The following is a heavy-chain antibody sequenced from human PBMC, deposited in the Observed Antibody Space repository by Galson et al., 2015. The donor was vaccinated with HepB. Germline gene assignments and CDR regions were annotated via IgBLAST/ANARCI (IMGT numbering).Heavy chain of an antibody. V-gene: IGHV5-51*03. Sequence: QSGAEVKKPGESLEISCKGSGYSFTSYWIGWVRQMPGKGLEWMGIIYPGDSDTRYSPSFQGQVTISADKSISTAYLQWSSLKASDTAMYYCARRGYCTGGVCYHNWFDPWGQGTLVTVSS. J-gene: IGHJ5*02. CDR2: IYPGDSDT. CDR1: GYSFTSYW. CDR3: ARRGYCTGGVCYHNWFDP. D-gene: IGHD2-8*02.